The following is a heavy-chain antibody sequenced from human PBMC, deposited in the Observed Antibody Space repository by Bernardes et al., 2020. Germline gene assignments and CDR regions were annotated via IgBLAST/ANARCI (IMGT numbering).Heavy chain of an antibody. J-gene: IGHJ4*02. D-gene: IGHD3-10*01. V-gene: IGHV4-59*01. CDR2: IYYSGST. CDR3: ARVAGSQSFYFDY. CDR1: GGSISSYY. Sequence: SESLSLTCTVSGGSISSYYWSWIRQPPGKGLEWIGYIYYSGSTNYNPSLKSRVTISVDTSKNQFSLKLSSVTAADTAVYYCARVAGSQSFYFDYWGQGTLGTVSS.